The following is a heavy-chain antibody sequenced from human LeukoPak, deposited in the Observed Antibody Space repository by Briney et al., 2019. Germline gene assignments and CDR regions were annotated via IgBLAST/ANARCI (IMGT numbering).Heavy chain of an antibody. D-gene: IGHD3-9*01. CDR1: GYTFTSYD. CDR3: AVHGGDQVLRYFDWHTAYYFDY. Sequence: ASVKVSCKASGYTFTSYDINWVRQATGQGLEWMGWMNPNSGNTGYAQKFQGRVTMTRNTSISTAYMELSSLRSEDTAVYYCAVHGGDQVLRYFDWHTAYYFDYWGQGTLVTVSS. CDR2: MNPNSGNT. J-gene: IGHJ4*02. V-gene: IGHV1-8*02.